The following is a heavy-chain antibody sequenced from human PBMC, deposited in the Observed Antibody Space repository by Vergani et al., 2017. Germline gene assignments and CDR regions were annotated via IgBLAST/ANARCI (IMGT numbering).Heavy chain of an antibody. CDR1: GCSFSDHY. CDR2: ISNSGNTI. V-gene: IGHV3-11*01. D-gene: IGHD5-24*01. CDR3: ARDHRDYNNYPGTFDI. Sequence: QVQLVESGGGLVKPGGSLRLSCAASGCSFSDHYMTWIRQAPGKGLEWVSYISNSGNTIEYADSVKGRFSISRDNAKSSLFLQMDSLRAEDTAVYYCARDHRDYNNYPGTFDIWGQGSRVTVSS. J-gene: IGHJ3*02.